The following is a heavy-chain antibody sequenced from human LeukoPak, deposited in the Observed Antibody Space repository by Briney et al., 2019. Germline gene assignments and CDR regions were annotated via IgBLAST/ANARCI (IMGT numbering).Heavy chain of an antibody. CDR2: ISYDGSNT. D-gene: IGHD2-15*01. CDR3: AKSNGYCSGGNCYQNY. Sequence: GTSLRLSCAASGFTFTDYAMHWVRQAPGRGLEWVAVISYDGSNTYYRDSVKGRFTISRDDSRNTVSLQMNSLRAEGTALYYCAKSNGYCSGGNCYQNYWGQGTLVTVSS. V-gene: IGHV3-30*18. J-gene: IGHJ4*02. CDR1: GFTFTDYA.